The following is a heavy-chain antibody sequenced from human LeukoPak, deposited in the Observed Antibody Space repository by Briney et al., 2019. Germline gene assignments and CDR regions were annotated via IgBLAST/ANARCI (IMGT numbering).Heavy chain of an antibody. CDR2: IYTSGST. CDR3: ARVYRYSSGWSHPIGY. D-gene: IGHD6-19*01. V-gene: IGHV4-61*05. J-gene: IGHJ4*02. CDR1: GGSISSSSYY. Sequence: PSETLSLTCTVSGGSISSSSYYRGWIRQPPGKGLEWIGRIYTSGSTNYNPSLKSRVTMSVDTSKNQFSLKLSSVTAADTAVYYCARVYRYSSGWSHPIGYWGQGTLVTVSS.